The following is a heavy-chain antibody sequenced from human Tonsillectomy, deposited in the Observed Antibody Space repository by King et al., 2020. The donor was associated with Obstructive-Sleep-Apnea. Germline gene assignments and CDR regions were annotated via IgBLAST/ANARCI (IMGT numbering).Heavy chain of an antibody. D-gene: IGHD3-22*01. CDR1: GYSFTSYW. CDR2: IDPSDSYT. Sequence: QLVQSGAEVKKPGESLRISCKGSGYSFTSYWISWVRQMPGKGLEWMGRIDPSDSYTNYSPSFQGHVTITADKSISTAYLQWSSLKASDTAMYYGARLHGPYYYDSSGAKWSFDPWGQGTLVTVSS. CDR3: ARLHGPYYYDSSGAKWSFDP. V-gene: IGHV5-10-1*01. J-gene: IGHJ5*02.